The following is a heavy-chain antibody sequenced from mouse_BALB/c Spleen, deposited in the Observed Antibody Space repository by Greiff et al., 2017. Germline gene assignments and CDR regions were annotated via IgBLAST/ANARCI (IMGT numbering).Heavy chain of an antibody. V-gene: IGHV1-9*01. Sequence: QVQLKQSGAELMKPGASVKISCKATGYTFSSYWIEWVKQRPGHGLEWIGEILPGSGSSNYNEKFKGKATFTADTSSNTAYMQLSSLTSEDSAVYYCARSYYGSSSAWFAYWGQGTLVTVSA. CDR2: ILPGSGSS. D-gene: IGHD1-1*01. CDR1: GYTFSSYW. CDR3: ARSYYGSSSAWFAY. J-gene: IGHJ3*01.